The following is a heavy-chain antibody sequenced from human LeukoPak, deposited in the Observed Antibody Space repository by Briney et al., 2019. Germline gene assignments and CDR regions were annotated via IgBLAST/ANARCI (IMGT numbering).Heavy chain of an antibody. Sequence: ASVKVSCKASGYTFTGYCMRWVRQATGQGLEWMGWINPNSGGTNYAQKFQGRVTMTSDTSISTAYMELSRLRSDDTPVYYCARVGSTVVNDYWGQGTLVTVSS. J-gene: IGHJ4*02. D-gene: IGHD4-23*01. CDR1: GYTFTGYC. V-gene: IGHV1-2*02. CDR3: ARVGSTVVNDY. CDR2: INPNSGGT.